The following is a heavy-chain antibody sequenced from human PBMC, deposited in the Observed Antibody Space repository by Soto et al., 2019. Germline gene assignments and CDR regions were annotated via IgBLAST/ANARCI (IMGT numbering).Heavy chain of an antibody. D-gene: IGHD3-16*01. Sequence: SVKVSCKASGGTFSSCTISWVRQAPGQGLEWMRRIIPILGIANYAQKFQGRVTITADKSTSTAYMELSSLRSEDTAVYYCARVQGGTNYYYYYGMGVWGQGTTVTVSS. CDR3: ARVQGGTNYYYYYGMGV. CDR1: GGTFSSCT. CDR2: IIPILGIA. J-gene: IGHJ6*02. V-gene: IGHV1-69*02.